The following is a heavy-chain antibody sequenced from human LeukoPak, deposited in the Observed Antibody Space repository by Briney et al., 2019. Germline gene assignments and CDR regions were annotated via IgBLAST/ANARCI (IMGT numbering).Heavy chain of an antibody. CDR3: ARVRGNYFPDY. Sequence: SETLSLTCTVSGGSISSYYWSWIRQPPGKGLEWIGYIYYTGSTNYNPSLKSRVTISVDTSENQFSLKLSSVTAADTAVYYCARVRGNYFPDYWGQGTLVTVSS. D-gene: IGHD4-11*01. CDR1: GGSISSYY. V-gene: IGHV4-59*01. CDR2: IYYTGST. J-gene: IGHJ4*02.